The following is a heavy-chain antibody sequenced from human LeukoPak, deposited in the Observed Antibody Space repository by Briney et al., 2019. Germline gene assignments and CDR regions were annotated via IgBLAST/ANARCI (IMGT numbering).Heavy chain of an antibody. CDR2: IKQDGSEK. Sequence: GGSLRLSCAASGFTFSSYWMSWVRQAPGKGLEWVANIKQDGSEKYYVDSVKGRFTISRDSAKNSLYLQMNSLRAEDTAVYYCARAPRVVAASLDYWGQGTLVTVSS. J-gene: IGHJ4*02. CDR3: ARAPRVVAASLDY. V-gene: IGHV3-7*01. D-gene: IGHD2-15*01. CDR1: GFTFSSYW.